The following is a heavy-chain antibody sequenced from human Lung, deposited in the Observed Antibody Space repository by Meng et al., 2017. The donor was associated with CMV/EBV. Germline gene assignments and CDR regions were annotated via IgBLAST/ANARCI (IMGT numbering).Heavy chain of an antibody. Sequence: GGSLRLSXAASGFTFSSYWMHWVRQAPGKGLVWVSSINSDGSSTSYADSVKGRFTISRDNAKNTVYLQMNSLRAEDTAVYDCARVQRQYYYDGMDVWGQGTTVTVSS. CDR3: ARVQRQYYYDGMDV. D-gene: IGHD6-25*01. V-gene: IGHV3-74*01. CDR1: GFTFSSYW. J-gene: IGHJ6*02. CDR2: INSDGSST.